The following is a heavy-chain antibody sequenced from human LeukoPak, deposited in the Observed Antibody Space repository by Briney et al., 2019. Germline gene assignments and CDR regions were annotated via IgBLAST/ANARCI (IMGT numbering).Heavy chain of an antibody. CDR3: ARGGGYASPIGY. Sequence: SETLSLTCTVSGGSISSYYWSWIRQPPGKGLEWIGYIYDTGSTNYNPSLKSRVTISVDTSKNQFSLKLNSVTAADTAVYYCARGGGYASPIGYWGQGALVTVSS. D-gene: IGHD5-12*01. V-gene: IGHV4-59*01. CDR1: GGSISSYY. CDR2: IYDTGST. J-gene: IGHJ4*02.